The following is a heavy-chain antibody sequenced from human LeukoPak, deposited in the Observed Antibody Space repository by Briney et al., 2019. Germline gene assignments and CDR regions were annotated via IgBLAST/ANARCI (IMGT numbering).Heavy chain of an antibody. CDR2: INPNSGGT. V-gene: IGHV1-2*02. D-gene: IGHD1-26*01. CDR1: GYTFTGYY. Sequence: GASVKVSCKASGYTFTGYYMHWVRQAPGQGLEWMGWINPNSGGTNYAQKLQGRVTMTTDTSTSTAYMELRSLRSDDTAVYYCARRGSGSISDAFDIWGQGTMGTVSS. CDR3: ARRGSGSISDAFDI. J-gene: IGHJ3*02.